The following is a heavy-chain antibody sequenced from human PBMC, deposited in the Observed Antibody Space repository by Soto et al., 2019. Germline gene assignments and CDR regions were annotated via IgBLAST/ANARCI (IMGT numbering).Heavy chain of an antibody. Sequence: HPGGSLRLSCAASGFTFSSYSMNWVRQAPGKGLEWVSYISSSSSTIYYADSVKGRFTISRDNAKNSLYLQMNSLRAEDTAVYYCARALPVVVPAAETLPYFDLWGRGTLVTVSS. CDR1: GFTFSSYS. D-gene: IGHD2-2*01. CDR2: ISSSSSTI. V-gene: IGHV3-48*01. J-gene: IGHJ2*01. CDR3: ARALPVVVPAAETLPYFDL.